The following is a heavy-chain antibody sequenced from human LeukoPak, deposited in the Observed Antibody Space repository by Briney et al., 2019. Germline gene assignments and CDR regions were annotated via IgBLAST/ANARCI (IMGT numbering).Heavy chain of an antibody. V-gene: IGHV3-73*01. Sequence: PGGSLKLSCAASGFTFSGSAMHWVRQASGKGLEWVGRIRSKANSYATAYAASVKGRFTISRDDSKNTAYLQMNSLKTEDTAVYYCTRLSGSRSIDYWGQGTLHTVSS. CDR1: GFTFSGSA. CDR3: TRLSGSRSIDY. D-gene: IGHD6-13*01. J-gene: IGHJ4*02. CDR2: IRSKANSYAT.